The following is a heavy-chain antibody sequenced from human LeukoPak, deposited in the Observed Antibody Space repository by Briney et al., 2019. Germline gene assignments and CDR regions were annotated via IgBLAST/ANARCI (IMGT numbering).Heavy chain of an antibody. CDR3: AKSLVRGVIGNWFDP. D-gene: IGHD3-10*01. Sequence: GGSLRLSCAASGFTFSSYAMSWVRRAPGKGLEWVSAISGSGGSTYYADSVKGRFTISRDNSKNTLYLQMNSLRAEDTAVYYCAKSLVRGVIGNWFDPWGHGTLVTVSS. V-gene: IGHV3-23*01. CDR1: GFTFSSYA. J-gene: IGHJ5*02. CDR2: ISGSGGST.